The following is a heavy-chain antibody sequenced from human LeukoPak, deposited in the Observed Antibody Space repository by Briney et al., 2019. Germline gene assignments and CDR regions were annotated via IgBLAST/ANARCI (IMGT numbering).Heavy chain of an antibody. D-gene: IGHD4-23*01. J-gene: IGHJ5*02. Sequence: SETLSLTCTVSGASIRSHYWSWIRQPPGKGLEWIGYMYYSGNSNYNPALKSRVTISVDTSKNQFSLKLSSVTAADTAVYYCARALGTVVIDPWGQGTLVTVSS. CDR3: ARALGTVVIDP. CDR1: GASIRSHY. CDR2: MYYSGNS. V-gene: IGHV4-59*08.